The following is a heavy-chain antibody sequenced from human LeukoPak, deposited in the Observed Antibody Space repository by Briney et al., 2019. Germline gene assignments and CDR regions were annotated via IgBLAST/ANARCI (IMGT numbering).Heavy chain of an antibody. CDR1: GSSISSGYY. CDR2: IFHSGIT. J-gene: IGHJ4*02. CDR3: AREGRQDYVYFDC. V-gene: IGHV4-38-2*02. D-gene: IGHD4-17*01. Sequence: SETLSLTCAVSGSSISSGYYWGWIRQPPGKGLEWIASIFHSGITYYNPSLKSRVTISVDTSKNHFSLKLNSVTAADTAVYYCAREGRQDYVYFDCWGQGTLVTVSS.